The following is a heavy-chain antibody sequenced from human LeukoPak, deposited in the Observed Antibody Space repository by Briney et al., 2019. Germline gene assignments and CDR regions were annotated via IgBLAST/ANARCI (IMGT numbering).Heavy chain of an antibody. V-gene: IGHV3-49*04. CDR2: IRSKAYGGTT. J-gene: IGHJ6*03. Sequence: GRSLRLSCTASGFTFGDYAMSWVRQAPGKGLEWVGFIRSKAYGGTTEYAASVKGRFTISRDDSKSIAYLQMNSLKTEDTAVYYCTRDRSVVAARYYYYYYMDVWGKGTTVTVSS. CDR1: GFTFGDYA. D-gene: IGHD2-15*01. CDR3: TRDRSVVAARYYYYYYMDV.